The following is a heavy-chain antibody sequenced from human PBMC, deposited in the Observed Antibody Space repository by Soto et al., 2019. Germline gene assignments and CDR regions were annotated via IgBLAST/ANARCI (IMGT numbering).Heavy chain of an antibody. D-gene: IGHD3-10*01. Sequence: EVQLVESGGGLVQPGGSLRLSCAASGFTFSSYSMNWVRQAPGKGLEWVSYISSSSSPIYYADSVKGRFTISRDNAKNSVYLQMNSLRAEDTAVYYCARDSAGSGSHDAFDIWGQGTMVTVSS. CDR2: ISSSSSPI. CDR3: ARDSAGSGSHDAFDI. J-gene: IGHJ3*02. V-gene: IGHV3-48*01. CDR1: GFTFSSYS.